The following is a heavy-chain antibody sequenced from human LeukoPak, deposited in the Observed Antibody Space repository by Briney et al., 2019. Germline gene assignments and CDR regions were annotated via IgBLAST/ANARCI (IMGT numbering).Heavy chain of an antibody. CDR2: ISTSSVTT. V-gene: IGHV3-23*01. CDR1: GFTFSSYA. J-gene: IGHJ4*02. Sequence: PGGSLRLSCAASGFTFSSYAMSWVGQAPGKGLEWVSGISTSSVTTHYADAVKGRFTISRDDSKNTLYLQMNSLRAEDTAVYYCAKDSASGSGLWLHFDYWGQGTLVTVSS. CDR3: AKDSASGSGLWLHFDY. D-gene: IGHD3-10*01.